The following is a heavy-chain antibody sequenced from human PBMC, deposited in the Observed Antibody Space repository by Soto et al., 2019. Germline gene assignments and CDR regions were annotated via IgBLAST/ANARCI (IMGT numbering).Heavy chain of an antibody. D-gene: IGHD6-13*01. J-gene: IGHJ1*01. V-gene: IGHV3-33*01. CDR3: ARDRTVEAGGSAEYFQH. CDR2: IWYDGSNK. CDR1: GFTFSSYG. Sequence: QVQLVESGGGVVQPGRSLRLSCAASGFTFSSYGMHWVRQAPGKGLEWVAVIWYDGSNKYYADSVKGRFTISRDNSKNTLDLRVNSLSAEDTAGYYCARDRTVEAGGSAEYFQHWGQGTLVIVSS.